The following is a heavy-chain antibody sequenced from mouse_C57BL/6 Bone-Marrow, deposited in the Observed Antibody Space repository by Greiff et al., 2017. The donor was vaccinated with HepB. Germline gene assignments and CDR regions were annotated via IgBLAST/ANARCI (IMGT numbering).Heavy chain of an antibody. V-gene: IGHV1-20*01. D-gene: IGHD2-2*01. CDR2: INPYNGDT. CDR1: GYSFTGYF. Sequence: VTLKESGPELVKPGDSVKISCKASGYSFTGYFMNWVMQSHGKSLEWIGRINPYNGDTFYNQKFKGKATLTVDKSSSTAHMELRSLTSEDSAVYYCARSRGLRFDYWGQGTTLTVSS. J-gene: IGHJ2*01. CDR3: ARSRGLRFDY.